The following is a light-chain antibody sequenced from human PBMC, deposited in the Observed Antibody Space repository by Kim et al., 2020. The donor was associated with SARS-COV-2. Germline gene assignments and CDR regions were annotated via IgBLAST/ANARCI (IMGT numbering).Light chain of an antibody. J-gene: IGKJ4*01. CDR1: QSVSNSY. CDR3: QQYGSSPLT. CDR2: GAS. V-gene: IGKV3-20*01. Sequence: SQGEKDTLPCRASQSVSNSYLAWYQQKPGQAPRLLIYGASSRANGIPDRFSGSGSGTDFTFSISRLEPEDFAVYYCQQYGSSPLTFGGGAKVGIK.